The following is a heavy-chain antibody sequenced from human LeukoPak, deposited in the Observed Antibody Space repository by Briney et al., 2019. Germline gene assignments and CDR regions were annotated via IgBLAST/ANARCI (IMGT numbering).Heavy chain of an antibody. V-gene: IGHV3-11*04. CDR2: ISSSGSTI. CDR1: GFTFSDYY. D-gene: IGHD3-3*01. CDR3: ARDRRGMVKGGFDP. J-gene: IGHJ5*02. Sequence: VGSLRLSCAASGFTFSDYYVSWIRQAPGKGLEWVSYISSSGSTIYYADSVKGRFTISRDNAKNSLYLQMNSLRAEDTAVYYCARDRRGMVKGGFDPWGQGTLVTVSS.